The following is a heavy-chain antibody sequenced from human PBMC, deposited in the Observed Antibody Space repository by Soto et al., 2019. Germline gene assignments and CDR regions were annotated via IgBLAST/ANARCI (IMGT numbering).Heavy chain of an antibody. CDR3: ASSGVGYYYYGMDV. D-gene: IGHD3-10*01. Sequence: SETLSLTCTVSGGSIRSGGYYWSWIRQHPGKGLEWIGYIYYSGSTYYNPSLKSRVTISVDTSKNQFSLKLSSVTAADTAVYYCASSGVGYYYYGMDVWGQGTTVTVSS. V-gene: IGHV4-31*03. J-gene: IGHJ6*02. CDR2: IYYSGST. CDR1: GGSIRSGGYY.